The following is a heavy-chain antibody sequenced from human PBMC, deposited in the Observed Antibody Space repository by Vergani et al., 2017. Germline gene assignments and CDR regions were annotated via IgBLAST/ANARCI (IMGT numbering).Heavy chain of an antibody. CDR3: ARGWAAAGGTMYYFDY. CDR2: INHSGST. J-gene: IGHJ4*02. CDR1: GGSFSGYY. Sequence: QVQLQQWGAGLLKPSETLSLTCAVYGGSFSGYYWSWIRQPPGKGLEWIGEINHSGSTNYNLSLKSRVTISVDTSKNQFSLKLSSVTAADTAVYYCARGWAAAGGTMYYFDYWGQGTLVTVSS. V-gene: IGHV4-34*01. D-gene: IGHD6-13*01.